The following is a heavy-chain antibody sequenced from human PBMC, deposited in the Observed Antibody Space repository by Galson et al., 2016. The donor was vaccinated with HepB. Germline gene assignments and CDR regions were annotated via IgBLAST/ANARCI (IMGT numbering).Heavy chain of an antibody. CDR2: MSSDGSNK. Sequence: SLRLSCAASGFRLSNYGMHWVRQAPRKGLEWVATMSSDGSNKYYADSVKGRFTISRDNSTNTLDLEMNSLRPEDTAMYYRAKAVRYCSCTSRQVCQLEYWGQGTLVTVSS. V-gene: IGHV3-30*18. CDR3: AKAVRYCSCTSRQVCQLEY. D-gene: IGHD2-2*01. J-gene: IGHJ4*02. CDR1: GFRLSNYG.